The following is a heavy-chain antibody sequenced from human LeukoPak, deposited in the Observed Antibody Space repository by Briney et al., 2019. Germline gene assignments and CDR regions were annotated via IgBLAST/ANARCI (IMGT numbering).Heavy chain of an antibody. Sequence: GASVKVSCKASGYTFTSYAMHWVRQAPGQRLEWMGWINAGNGNTKYSRKFQGRVTITRDTSASTAYMELSSLRSEDTAVYYCARDRSSGWEGNWFDPWGQGTLVTVSS. J-gene: IGHJ5*02. CDR3: ARDRSSGWEGNWFDP. V-gene: IGHV1-3*01. CDR1: GYTFTSYA. D-gene: IGHD6-19*01. CDR2: INAGNGNT.